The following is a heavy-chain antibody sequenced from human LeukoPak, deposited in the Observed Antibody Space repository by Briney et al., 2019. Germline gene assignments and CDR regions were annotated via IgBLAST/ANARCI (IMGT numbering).Heavy chain of an antibody. CDR1: GFTFSSYA. CDR3: ARDIEDASGREGEPDAFDI. CDR2: ISYDGSKK. J-gene: IGHJ3*02. Sequence: GGSLRLSCAASGFTFSSYAIHWVRQAPGKGLEWVAVISYDGSKKYYADFVKGRFTVFRDNSKNTLFLQMNSLRVEDTAVYYCARDIEDASGREGEPDAFDIWGQGTMVIVSS. D-gene: IGHD3-10*01. V-gene: IGHV3-30-3*01.